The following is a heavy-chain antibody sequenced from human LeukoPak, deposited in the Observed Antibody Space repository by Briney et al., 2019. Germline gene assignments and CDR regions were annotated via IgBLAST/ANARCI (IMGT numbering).Heavy chain of an antibody. Sequence: SETLSLTCTVSGGSISSSSYYWGWIRQPPGKGLEWIGSIYYSGSTYYNPSLKSRVTISVDTSKNQFSLKLSSVTAADTAVYYCARVGDYALKDWGQGNLVTVSS. CDR1: GGSISSSSYY. J-gene: IGHJ4*02. V-gene: IGHV4-39*07. CDR2: IYYSGST. D-gene: IGHD3-16*01. CDR3: ARVGDYALKD.